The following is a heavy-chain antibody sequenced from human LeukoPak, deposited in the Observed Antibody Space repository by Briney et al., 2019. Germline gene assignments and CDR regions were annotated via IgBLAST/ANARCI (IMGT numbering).Heavy chain of an antibody. D-gene: IGHD5-18*01. CDR2: ISYDGSNK. CDR1: GFTFSSYG. Sequence: PGRSLRLSCAASGFTFSSYGMHWVREAPGKGLEWVAVISYDGSNKYYADSVKGRFTISRDNSKNTLYLQMNSLRAEDTAVYYGVFLGYSYGDFDYWGQGTLVTVSS. CDR3: VFLGYSYGDFDY. V-gene: IGHV3-30*03. J-gene: IGHJ4*02.